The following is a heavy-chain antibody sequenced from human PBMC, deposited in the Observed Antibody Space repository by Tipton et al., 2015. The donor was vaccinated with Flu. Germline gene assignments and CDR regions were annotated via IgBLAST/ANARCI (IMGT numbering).Heavy chain of an antibody. J-gene: IGHJ4*02. CDR3: ARVVGATTFDY. CDR2: IYYSGST. V-gene: IGHV4-59*01. CDR1: GGSISSYY. D-gene: IGHD1-26*01. Sequence: TLSLTCTVSGGSISSYYWSWIRQPPGKGLEWIGYIYYSGSTNYNPSLKSRVTISVDTSKNQFSLKLSSVTAADTAVYYCARVVGATTFDYWGQGTLVTVSS.